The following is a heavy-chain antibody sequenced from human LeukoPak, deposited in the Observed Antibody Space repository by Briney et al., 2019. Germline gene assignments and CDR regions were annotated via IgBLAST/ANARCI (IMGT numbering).Heavy chain of an antibody. CDR3: ARHPKYCSSTSCYTPEIDY. Sequence: SETLSLTCIVSGGSFSSYYWTWIRQPPGKGLEWIGSIYYSGSTYYNPSLKSRVTISVDTSKNQFSLKLSSVTAADTAVYYCARHPKYCSSTSCYTPEIDYWGQGTLVTVSS. V-gene: IGHV4-39*01. J-gene: IGHJ4*02. CDR1: GGSFSSYY. D-gene: IGHD2-2*02. CDR2: IYYSGST.